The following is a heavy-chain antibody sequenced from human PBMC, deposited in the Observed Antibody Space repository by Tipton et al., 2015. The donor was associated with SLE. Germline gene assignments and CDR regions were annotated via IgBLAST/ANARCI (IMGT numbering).Heavy chain of an antibody. V-gene: IGHV4-59*01. J-gene: IGHJ4*02. Sequence: LRLSCTVSGGSISNYYWTWIRQPPGKGLEWIGYIYYSGGTNYNPSLKSRFTISVDTSKNQFSLKLNSVTAADTAVYYCARSYYDFWSASVRGYFDYWGQGTLVTVSS. CDR3: ARSYYDFWSASVRGYFDY. CDR2: IYYSGGT. D-gene: IGHD3-3*01. CDR1: GGSISNYY.